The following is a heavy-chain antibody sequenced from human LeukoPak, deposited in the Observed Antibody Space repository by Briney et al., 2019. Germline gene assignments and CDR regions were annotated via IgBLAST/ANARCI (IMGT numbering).Heavy chain of an antibody. CDR2: IGTAGDT. V-gene: IGHV3-13*01. Sequence: GGSLRPSCAASGFTFSSYDMHWVRQATGKGLEWVSAIGTAGDTYYPGSVKGRFTISRENAKNSLYLQMNSLRAGDTAVYYCARGGGHSSSWYYNYYGMDVWGQGTTVTVSS. D-gene: IGHD6-13*01. CDR1: GFTFSSYD. CDR3: ARGGGHSSSWYYNYYGMDV. J-gene: IGHJ6*02.